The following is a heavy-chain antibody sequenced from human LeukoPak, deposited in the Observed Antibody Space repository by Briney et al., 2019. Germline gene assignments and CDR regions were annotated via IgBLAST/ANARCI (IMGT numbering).Heavy chain of an antibody. D-gene: IGHD6-6*01. V-gene: IGHV1-2*02. J-gene: IGHJ5*02. Sequence: ASVKVSCKASGYTFTGYYMHRVRQAPGQGLEWTGWINPNNGGTNYAQKFQGRVTTTRDTSISTAYMELSRLRSDDTAVYYCARDSIIAARLKRNWFDPWGQGTLVTVSS. CDR2: INPNNGGT. CDR1: GYTFTGYY. CDR3: ARDSIIAARLKRNWFDP.